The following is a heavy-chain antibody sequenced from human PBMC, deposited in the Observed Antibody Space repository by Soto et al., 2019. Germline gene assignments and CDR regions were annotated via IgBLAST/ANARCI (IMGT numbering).Heavy chain of an antibody. Sequence: PSETLSLTCTVSGGSISSYYWSWIRQPPGKGLEWIGYIYYSGSTNYNPSLKSRVTISVDTSKNQFSLKLSSVTAADTAVYYCARDYGSGSPLPFAYWGQGTLVTVSS. V-gene: IGHV4-59*12. CDR1: GGSISSYY. CDR3: ARDYGSGSPLPFAY. D-gene: IGHD3-10*01. CDR2: IYYSGST. J-gene: IGHJ4*02.